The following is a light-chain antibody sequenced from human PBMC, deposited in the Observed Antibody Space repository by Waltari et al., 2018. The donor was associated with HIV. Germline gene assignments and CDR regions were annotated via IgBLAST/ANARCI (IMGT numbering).Light chain of an antibody. V-gene: IGLV3-21*02. CDR2: DDS. J-gene: IGLJ2*01. Sequence: SFVLTQPPSVSVAPGQTARITCGGNNIGDKTVHWYQQKPGQAPLLVVYDDSDRPSGTPERCSGSNSWHTATLTISRVEAGDEADYYCQVWDSSSDHLVIFGGGTKLTVL. CDR3: QVWDSSSDHLVI. CDR1: NIGDKT.